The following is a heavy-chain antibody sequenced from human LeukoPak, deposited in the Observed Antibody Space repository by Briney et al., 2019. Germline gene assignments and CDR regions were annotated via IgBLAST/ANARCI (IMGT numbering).Heavy chain of an antibody. V-gene: IGHV6-1*01. Sequence: QTLSLTCAISGDSVSSNSVAWDWIRQSPSRGLEWLGRTYYRSKWYNDYAVSVKSRITINPDTSKNQFSLQLNSVTPEDTAVYYCEREGPGFVYGGQGALATVPS. CDR1: GDSVSSNSVA. J-gene: IGHJ4*02. CDR2: TYYRSKWYN. CDR3: EREGPGFVY.